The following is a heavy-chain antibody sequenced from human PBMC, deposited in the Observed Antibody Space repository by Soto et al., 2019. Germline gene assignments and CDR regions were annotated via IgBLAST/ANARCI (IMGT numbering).Heavy chain of an antibody. CDR2: ISGSGGNT. D-gene: IGHD3-10*01. CDR1: GFTLCNYA. CDR3: AKDRWVASYYGSGNYYNHAFDY. Sequence: RGSLRLSCAASGFTLCNYAMSWVRQAPGKGLEWVSGISGSGGNTYYADSVKGRFTISRDNSKNTLSLQMNSLRAEDTAVYYCAKDRWVASYYGSGNYYNHAFDYWGQGALVTVSS. J-gene: IGHJ4*02. V-gene: IGHV3-23*01.